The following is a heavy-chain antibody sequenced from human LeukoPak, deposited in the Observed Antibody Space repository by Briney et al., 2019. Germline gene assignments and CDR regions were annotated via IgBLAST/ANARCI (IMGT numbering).Heavy chain of an antibody. J-gene: IGHJ4*02. CDR1: GGSISSYY. V-gene: IGHV4-4*07. Sequence: SETLSLTCTVSGGSISSYYWSCIRQPAGKGLEWIGRIYTSGSTNYNPSLKSRVTMSVDTSKNQFSLKLSSVTAADTAVYYCARGGQAAGYFDYWGQGTLVTVSS. D-gene: IGHD6-13*01. CDR3: ARGGQAAGYFDY. CDR2: IYTSGST.